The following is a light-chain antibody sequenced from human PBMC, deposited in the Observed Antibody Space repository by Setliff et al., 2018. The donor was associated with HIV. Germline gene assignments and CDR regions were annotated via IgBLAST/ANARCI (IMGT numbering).Light chain of an antibody. Sequence: ALTQPASVSGSPGQTITISCTGTSSDIGGYNYVSWYQQHPGKAPKLMIYDVSIRPSGVSNRFSGSKSGNTASLTISGLRTEDEADYYCNSYTGSNNYVVFGGGTKVTVL. CDR2: DVS. V-gene: IGLV2-14*03. CDR1: SSDIGGYNY. J-gene: IGLJ2*01. CDR3: NSYTGSNNYVV.